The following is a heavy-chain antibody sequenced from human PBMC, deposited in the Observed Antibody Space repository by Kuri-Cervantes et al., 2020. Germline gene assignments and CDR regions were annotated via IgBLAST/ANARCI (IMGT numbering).Heavy chain of an antibody. V-gene: IGHV4-39*07. Sequence: SETLSLTCTVSGASVSSRTYYWTWIRQPPGKGLQWIGSLYHSGSTYHTPSLKGRVTIAGGASKNQFSLRLSSVTAADTAFYYCARGSSGYIVYWGQGTQVTVSS. CDR1: GASVSSRTYY. CDR2: LYHSGST. CDR3: ARGSSGYIVY. D-gene: IGHD5-12*01. J-gene: IGHJ4*02.